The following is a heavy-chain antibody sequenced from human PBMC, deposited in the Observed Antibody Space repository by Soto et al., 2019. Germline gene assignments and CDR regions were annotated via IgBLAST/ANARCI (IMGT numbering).Heavy chain of an antibody. D-gene: IGHD2-2*01. Sequence: SETLSLTCTVSGGSISSYYWSWIRQPPGKGLEWIGYIYYSGSTNYNPSLKSRVTISVDTSKNQFSLKLSSVTAADTAVYYCARDFPAPSGRHNYGMDVWGQGTTVTVS. CDR1: GGSISSYY. V-gene: IGHV4-59*01. J-gene: IGHJ6*02. CDR2: IYYSGST. CDR3: ARDFPAPSGRHNYGMDV.